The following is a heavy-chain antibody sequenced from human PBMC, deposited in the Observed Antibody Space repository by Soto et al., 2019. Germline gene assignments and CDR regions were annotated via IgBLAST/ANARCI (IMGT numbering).Heavy chain of an antibody. Sequence: EVQLVESGGGLVQPGGSLRLSCAASGFTFSSYWMHWVRQDAGKGLLWVSSIKTDGTVTQYADSVKGRFTVSRDNAKNTLYLQMNSLSAEDTAVYYCAKDLSWGQCDYWGQGALVTVSS. CDR3: AKDLSWGQCDY. J-gene: IGHJ4*02. D-gene: IGHD3-16*01. V-gene: IGHV3-74*03. CDR1: GFTFSSYW. CDR2: IKTDGTVT.